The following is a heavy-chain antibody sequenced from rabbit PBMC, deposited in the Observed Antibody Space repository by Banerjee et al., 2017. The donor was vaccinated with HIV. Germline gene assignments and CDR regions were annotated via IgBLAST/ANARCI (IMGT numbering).Heavy chain of an antibody. CDR2: IYTGDGNT. D-gene: IGHD6-1*01. CDR1: GFSFSSSYD. J-gene: IGHJ6*01. Sequence: QELVESGGGLVQPGESLKLSCKASGFSFSSSYDMCWVRQAPGKGLEWIGCIYTGDGNTYYASWAKGRFTISKTSSTTVTLQVTSLTAADTATYFCARSADAGCAYALWGPGTLVTVS. CDR3: ARSADAGCAYAL. V-gene: IGHV1S40*01.